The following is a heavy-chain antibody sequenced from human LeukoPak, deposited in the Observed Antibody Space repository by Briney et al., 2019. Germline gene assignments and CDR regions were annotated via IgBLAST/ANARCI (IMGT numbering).Heavy chain of an antibody. J-gene: IGHJ3*02. V-gene: IGHV3-7*01. D-gene: IGHD6-13*01. CDR3: TRDLLGYASSWDI. CDR1: GFTFSGYW. Sequence: GGSLRLSCAASGFTFSGYWMNWVRQAPGKGLEWVANIKQDESEKYYVDSVKGRFTISRDNAKNSLYLQMNSLRAEDTAVYYCTRDLLGYASSWDIWGQGTMVTVSS. CDR2: IKQDESEK.